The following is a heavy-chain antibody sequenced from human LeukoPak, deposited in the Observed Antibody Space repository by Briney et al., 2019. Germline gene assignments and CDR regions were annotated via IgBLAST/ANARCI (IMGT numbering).Heavy chain of an antibody. Sequence: PSETLSLTCTVSGGSISSSSYYWGWIRQPPGKGLEWIGSIYYSGSTYYNPSLKSRVTISVDTSKNQFSLKLSSVTAADTAVYYCACPHYYDSSGYYPYGYWGQGTLVTVSS. CDR3: ACPHYYDSSGYYPYGY. J-gene: IGHJ4*02. D-gene: IGHD3-22*01. V-gene: IGHV4-39*01. CDR1: GGSISSSSYY. CDR2: IYYSGST.